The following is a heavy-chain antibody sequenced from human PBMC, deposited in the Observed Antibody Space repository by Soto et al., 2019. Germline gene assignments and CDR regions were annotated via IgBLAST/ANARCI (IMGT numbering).Heavy chain of an antibody. CDR2: VSGSGGST. CDR3: AKGWLGPTRYFDSGVYTDAFDI. Sequence: EVQLLESGGGLVQPGGSLRLSCAASGITFSSYAMNWVRQAPGKGLEWVSTVSGSGGSTFYADSVKGRFTISRDNSKNTLYQQMNSLRAEATAVYHCAKGWLGPTRYFDSGVYTDAFDIWGQGTMLTVSS. D-gene: IGHD3-22*01. CDR1: GITFSSYA. V-gene: IGHV3-23*01. J-gene: IGHJ3*02.